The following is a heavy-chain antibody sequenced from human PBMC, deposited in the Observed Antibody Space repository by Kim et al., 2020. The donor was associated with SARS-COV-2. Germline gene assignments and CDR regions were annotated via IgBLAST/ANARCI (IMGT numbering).Heavy chain of an antibody. Sequence: GGSLRLSCAASGFTFSSYSMNWVRQAPGKGLEWVSSISSSSRYIYYADSVKGRFTISRDNAKNSLYLQMNSLRAEDTAVYYCARDLKTYYDILTGYYPYYFDYWGQGNLVTVSS. CDR2: ISSSSRYI. D-gene: IGHD3-9*01. J-gene: IGHJ4*02. V-gene: IGHV3-21*01. CDR1: GFTFSSYS. CDR3: ARDLKTYYDILTGYYPYYFDY.